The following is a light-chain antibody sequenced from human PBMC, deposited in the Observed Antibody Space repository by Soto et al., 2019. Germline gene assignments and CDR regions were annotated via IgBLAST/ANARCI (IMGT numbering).Light chain of an antibody. CDR1: QSIHTS. CDR3: QQRNVWPPIT. V-gene: IGKV3-11*01. CDR2: DST. Sequence: VWTQYQATLSLSPGERATLSCRASQSIHTSLAWYQQKSGKPPRLVIYDSTLRANGVPDRFGGSRSGTEFTLTINSLEPEDFAVYYCQQRNVWPPITFGQVTLLEIK. J-gene: IGKJ5*01.